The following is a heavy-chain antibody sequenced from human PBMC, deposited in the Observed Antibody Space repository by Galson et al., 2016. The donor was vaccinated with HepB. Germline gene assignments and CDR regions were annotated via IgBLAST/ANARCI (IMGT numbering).Heavy chain of an antibody. CDR3: TRATDDFWSGYSTPVGFFDY. D-gene: IGHD3-3*01. CDR1: GFTFGDYA. J-gene: IGHJ4*02. V-gene: IGHV3-49*03. Sequence: SLRLSCAGSGFTFGDYAMSWFRQAPGKGLEWVGLLRSKDYGETTEYAAYVKGRFTLSRDDSKRIAYLHMYSLKTEDTAVYYCTRATDDFWSGYSTPVGFFDYWGQGALLTVSS. CDR2: LRSKDYGETT.